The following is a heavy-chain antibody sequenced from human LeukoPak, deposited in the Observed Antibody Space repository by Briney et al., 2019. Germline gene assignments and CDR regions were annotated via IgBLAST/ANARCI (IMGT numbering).Heavy chain of an antibody. V-gene: IGHV3-23*01. CDR3: AKDERNWNYNLASQTYD. CDR1: GFTSSSYA. CDR2: ISGSGGST. D-gene: IGHD1-7*01. Sequence: GGSLRLSCAASGFTSSSYAMSWVHQAPGKVLEWVSVISGSGGSTYYADSVKGRFTISRDNSKNTVYLQMSSLRAEDTAVYYCAKDERNWNYNLASQTYDWGQGTLVTVSS. J-gene: IGHJ4*02.